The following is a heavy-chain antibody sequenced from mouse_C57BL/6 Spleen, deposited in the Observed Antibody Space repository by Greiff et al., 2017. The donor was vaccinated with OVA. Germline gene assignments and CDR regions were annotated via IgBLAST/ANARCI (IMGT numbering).Heavy chain of an antibody. J-gene: IGHJ2*01. CDR2: IDPEDGET. Sequence: VQLQQSGAELVKPGASVKLSCTASGFNINDYYMHWVKQRPEQGLEWIGRIDPEDGETKYASKFQGKATITADTSSNTAYLQLSSLTSEDTAVYYCAIIDGSSYNYWGQGTTLTVSS. CDR3: AIIDGSSYNY. CDR1: GFNINDYY. V-gene: IGHV14-2*01. D-gene: IGHD1-1*01.